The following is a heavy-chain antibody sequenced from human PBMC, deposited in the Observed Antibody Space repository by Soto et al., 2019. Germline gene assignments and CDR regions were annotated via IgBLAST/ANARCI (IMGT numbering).Heavy chain of an antibody. CDR3: ARDFSPAALPLYYYYYGMDV. J-gene: IGHJ6*02. V-gene: IGHV3-30-3*01. CDR1: GFTFSSYA. CDR2: ISYDGSNK. D-gene: IGHD2-2*01. Sequence: GSLRLSCAASGFTFSSYAMHWVRQAPGKGLEWVAVISYDGSNKYYADSVKGRFTISRDNSKNTLYLQMNSLRAEDTAVYYCARDFSPAALPLYYYYYGMDVWGQGTTVTVSS.